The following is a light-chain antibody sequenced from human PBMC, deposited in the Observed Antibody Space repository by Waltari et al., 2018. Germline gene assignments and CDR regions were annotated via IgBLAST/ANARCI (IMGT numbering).Light chain of an antibody. J-gene: IGKJ4*01. CDR3: QQHNGY. Sequence: EIVLTQSPAIVSLSPGERATLSCRASQSVSFFLAWYQQKPGQGPRLLIFDTSNRATGIPARFSGGGSGTDFTLTISSLEPEDFATYYCQQHNGYFGGGTKVEIK. CDR2: DTS. CDR1: QSVSFF. V-gene: IGKV3-11*01.